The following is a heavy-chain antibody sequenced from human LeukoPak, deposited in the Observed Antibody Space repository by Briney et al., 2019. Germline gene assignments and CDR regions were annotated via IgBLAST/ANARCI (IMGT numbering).Heavy chain of an antibody. Sequence: ASVKVSCKASGGTFNSYAITWVRQAPAQGLEWMGGIIPLFNTANYAQKFQGRVTITADESTTTAYMELSSLRSEDTAVYYCARGIKLWFYFDSWGQGTLVTVSS. D-gene: IGHD5-18*01. CDR2: IIPLFNTA. CDR1: GGTFNSYA. J-gene: IGHJ4*02. V-gene: IGHV1-69*13. CDR3: ARGIKLWFYFDS.